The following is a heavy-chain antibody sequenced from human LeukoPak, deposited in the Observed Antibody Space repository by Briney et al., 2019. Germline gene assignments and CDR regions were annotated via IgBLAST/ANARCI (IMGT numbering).Heavy chain of an antibody. CDR2: VGRSGADT. CDR1: GFTFSSFA. D-gene: IGHD1-1*01. Sequence: GGSLRLSCVASGFTFSSFAVSWFRQAPGKGLEWVSAVGRSGADTYYADSVRGRFTISKDSSKNTLQMNSLSAEDTAIYYCVKHSGGVYGNSDYWGQGILVTVSS. CDR3: VKHSGGVYGNSDY. J-gene: IGHJ4*02. V-gene: IGHV3-23*01.